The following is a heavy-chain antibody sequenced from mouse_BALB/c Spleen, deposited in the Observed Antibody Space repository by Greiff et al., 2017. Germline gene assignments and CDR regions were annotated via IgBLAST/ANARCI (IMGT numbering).Heavy chain of an antibody. V-gene: IGHV5-6-3*01. J-gene: IGHJ4*01. Sequence: EVHLVESGGGLVKPGGSLKLSCAASGFTFSDYYMYWVRQTPEKRLEWVATINSNGGSTYYPDSVKGRFTISRDNAKNTLYLQMSSLKSEDTAMYYCARDPPPFYYGYDNAMDYWGQGTSVTVSS. CDR1: GFTFSDYY. CDR3: ARDPPPFYYGYDNAMDY. CDR2: INSNGGST. D-gene: IGHD2-2*01.